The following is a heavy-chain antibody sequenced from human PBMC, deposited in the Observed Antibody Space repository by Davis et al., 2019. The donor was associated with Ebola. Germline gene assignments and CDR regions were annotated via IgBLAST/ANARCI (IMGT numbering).Heavy chain of an antibody. Sequence: SETLSLTCTVSGHSIRSGYCWGWIRQPPGEGLELIGRIYASGSTAYNPSIKSRVTISVDTSMNQFSLKLSSGTAADTAVYYCARSAEYGSGSYRDPYNFAYWGQGTLVTVSS. CDR3: ARSAEYGSGSYRDPYNFAY. V-gene: IGHV4-38-2*02. CDR2: IYASGST. D-gene: IGHD3-10*01. J-gene: IGHJ4*02. CDR1: GHSIRSGYC.